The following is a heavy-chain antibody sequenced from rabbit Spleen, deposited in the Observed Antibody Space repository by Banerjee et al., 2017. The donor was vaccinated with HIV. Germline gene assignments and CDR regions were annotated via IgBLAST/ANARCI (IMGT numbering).Heavy chain of an antibody. V-gene: IGHV1S40*01. J-gene: IGHJ4*01. CDR1: GFTLSGYW. D-gene: IGHD1-1*01. Sequence: QSLEESGGDLVKPETSLTLTCTASGFTLSGYWMCWVRQAPGKGLEWIGCIYAGSGYTYYATWAKGRFTISRPSSTTVTLQMTSLTAADTATYFCARDLTSVVGWNFNLWGQGTLVTVS. CDR2: IYAGSGYT. CDR3: ARDLTSVVGWNFNL.